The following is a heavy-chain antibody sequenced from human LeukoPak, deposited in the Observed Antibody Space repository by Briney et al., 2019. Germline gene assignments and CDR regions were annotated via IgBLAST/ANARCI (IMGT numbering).Heavy chain of an antibody. J-gene: IGHJ3*02. CDR2: ISHSESA. V-gene: IGHV4-30-2*01. CDR3: ARDGGTTSNPSHDTFAI. CDR1: GGSISSGANY. Sequence: SQTLSLTCTVSGGSISSGANYWSWIRQPPGRGLEWIGYISHSESAYYSPSLESRITISVDRSKNQFSLKLRSVTAADTAIYYCARDGGTTSNPSHDTFAIWGQGTMVAVSS. D-gene: IGHD4-11*01.